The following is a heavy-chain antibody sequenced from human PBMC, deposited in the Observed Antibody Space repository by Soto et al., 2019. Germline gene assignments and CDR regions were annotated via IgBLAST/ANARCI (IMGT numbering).Heavy chain of an antibody. CDR1: GYTFTSYA. CDR3: ARDLFSAVAGNQGY. Sequence: GASVKVSCKASGYTFTSYAMHWVRRAPGQRLEWMGWINAGNGNTKYSQKFQGRVTITRDTSASTAYMELSSLRSEDTAVYYCARDLFSAVAGNQGYWGQGTLVTVSS. V-gene: IGHV1-3*01. CDR2: INAGNGNT. D-gene: IGHD6-19*01. J-gene: IGHJ4*02.